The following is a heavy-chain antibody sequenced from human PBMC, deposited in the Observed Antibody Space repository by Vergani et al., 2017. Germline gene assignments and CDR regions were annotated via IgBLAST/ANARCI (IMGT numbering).Heavy chain of an antibody. CDR3: AKPMEGGTYDFDY. CDR2: IWYDGSNK. J-gene: IGHJ4*02. D-gene: IGHD1-1*01. V-gene: IGHV3-33*06. CDR1: GFTFSSHG. Sequence: QVQLVESEGGVVQPGRSLTLSCVASGFTFSSHGMHWVRQAPGKGLEWVAVIWYDGSNKYYGDSVKGRFTISRDNSKNTLYLQMNSLRAEDTAVYYCAKPMEGGTYDFDYWGQGTLVTVSS.